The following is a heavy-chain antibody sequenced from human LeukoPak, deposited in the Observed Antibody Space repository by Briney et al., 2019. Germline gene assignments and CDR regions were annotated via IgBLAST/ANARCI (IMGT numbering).Heavy chain of an antibody. CDR1: GCSFNDYY. V-gene: IGHV4-34*01. D-gene: IGHD2-2*01. Sequence: SETLSLTCAVYGCSFNDYYWNWIRQPPGKGLEWIGEINARGDTNYNPSLKSRGTISVDTSKKQFSLRLTSMIAADTALYYCARGQVPAARGYDWFDPWGQGTLVTVSS. CDR2: INARGDT. J-gene: IGHJ5*02. CDR3: ARGQVPAARGYDWFDP.